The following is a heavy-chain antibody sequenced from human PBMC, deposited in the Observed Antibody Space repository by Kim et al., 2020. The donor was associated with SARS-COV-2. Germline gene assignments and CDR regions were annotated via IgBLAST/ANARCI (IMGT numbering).Heavy chain of an antibody. CDR3: AKEADGSGSYYPRVYFDY. CDR2: IWYDGSNK. J-gene: IGHJ4*02. CDR1: GFTFSSYG. Sequence: GGSLRLSCAASGFTFSSYGMHWVRQAPGKGLEWVAVIWYDGSNKYYADSVKGRFTISRDNSKNTLYLQMNSLRAEDTAVYYCAKEADGSGSYYPRVYFDYWGQGTLVTVSS. D-gene: IGHD3-10*01. V-gene: IGHV3-33*06.